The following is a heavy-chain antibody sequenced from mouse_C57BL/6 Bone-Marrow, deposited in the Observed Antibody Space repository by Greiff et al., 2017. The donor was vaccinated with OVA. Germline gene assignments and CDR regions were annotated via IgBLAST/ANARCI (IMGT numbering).Heavy chain of an antibody. CDR1: GYTFTSYW. D-gene: IGHD2-4*01. CDR2: IYPGSGRT. J-gene: IGHJ3*01. CDR3: GYDYDGAWFAY. V-gene: IGHV1-55*01. Sequence: QVQLQQPGAELVKPGASVKLSCKASGYTFTSYWITWVKQRPGQGLEWIGDIYPGSGRTNYNEKFKSKATLTVATSSSTAYMQLRSRTSEDSAVYYCGYDYDGAWFAYWGQGTLVTVSA.